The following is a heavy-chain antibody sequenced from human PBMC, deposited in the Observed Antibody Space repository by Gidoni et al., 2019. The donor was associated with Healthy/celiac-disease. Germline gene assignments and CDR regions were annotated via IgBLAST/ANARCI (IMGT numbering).Heavy chain of an antibody. D-gene: IGHD1-26*01. J-gene: IGHJ5*02. V-gene: IGHV3-21*01. Sequence: EVQLVESGGGLVKPGGSLRLSCAASGFTFSSYSLTWVRQAPGKGLEWVSSISSSSSYIYYADSVKGRFTISRDNAKNSLYLQMNSLRAEDTAVYYCARDHGATVNWFDPWGQGTLVTVSS. CDR1: GFTFSSYS. CDR2: ISSSSSYI. CDR3: ARDHGATVNWFDP.